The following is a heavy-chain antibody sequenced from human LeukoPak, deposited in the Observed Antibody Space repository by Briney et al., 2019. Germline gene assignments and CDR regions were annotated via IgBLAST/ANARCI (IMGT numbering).Heavy chain of an antibody. CDR3: ARDGTFDI. D-gene: IGHD2-15*01. V-gene: IGHV1-2*02. J-gene: IGHJ3*02. CDR2: INPHSGLT. Sequence: GSVTVSCKESGYTFTDYYMHWVRQAPGQWLEWMVLINPHSGLTNYPQKFQRRLTLTTDTSSSTAYIELIRLRSDDTAVYYCARDGTFDIWGQGTMVTVSS. CDR1: GYTFTDYY.